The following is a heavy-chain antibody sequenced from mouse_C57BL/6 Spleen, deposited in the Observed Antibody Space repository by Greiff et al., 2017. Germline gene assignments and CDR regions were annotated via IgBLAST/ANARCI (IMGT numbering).Heavy chain of an antibody. CDR3: ARSVTTGDYFDY. J-gene: IGHJ2*01. CDR2: IWRGGSS. V-gene: IGHV2-2*01. CDR1: GFSLTSYG. Sequence: VQLQQSGPGLVQPSQSLTITCTASGFSLTSYGVHWVRQSPGKGLEWLGVIWRGGSSDYKAAFISRLSISKDNSMSQFFFTMNILQADDTAIYYCARSVTTGDYFDYWGKGTTLTVSS. D-gene: IGHD1-1*01.